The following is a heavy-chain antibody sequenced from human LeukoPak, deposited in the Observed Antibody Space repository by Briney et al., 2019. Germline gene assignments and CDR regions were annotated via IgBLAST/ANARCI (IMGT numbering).Heavy chain of an antibody. J-gene: IGHJ6*03. V-gene: IGHV1-69*06. CDR1: GGTFSSYA. D-gene: IGHD6-19*01. CDR3: ARDRSAVAVAGIYYYYYMDV. CDR2: IIPIFGTA. Sequence: GASVKVSCKASGGTFSSYAISWVRQAPGQGLEWMGGIIPIFGTANYAQKFQGRVTITADKSTSTAYMELSSLRSEDTAVYYCARDRSAVAVAGIYYYYYMDVWGKGTTVTVSS.